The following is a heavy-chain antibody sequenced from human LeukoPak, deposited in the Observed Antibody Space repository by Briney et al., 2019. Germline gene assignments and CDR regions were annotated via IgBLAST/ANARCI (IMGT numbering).Heavy chain of an antibody. CDR1: GYTFTSYG. CDR3: ARDTGIAVAGTGDFDY. Sequence: ASVKVSCKASGYTFTSYGISWLRQAPGQGLEWLGWISGYNGNTNYAQKFQGRVTMTTDTPTSTAYMELRSLRSDDTAVYYCARDTGIAVAGTGDFDYWGQGTLVTVSS. V-gene: IGHV1-18*01. CDR2: ISGYNGNT. D-gene: IGHD6-13*01. J-gene: IGHJ4*02.